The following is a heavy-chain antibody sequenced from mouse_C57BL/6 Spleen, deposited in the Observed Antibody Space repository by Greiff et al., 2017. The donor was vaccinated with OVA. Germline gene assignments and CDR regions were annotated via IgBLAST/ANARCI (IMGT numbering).Heavy chain of an antibody. D-gene: IGHD1-1*01. V-gene: IGHV1-53*01. CDR2: INPSNGGT. Sequence: VQLQESGTELVKPGASVKLSCKASGYTFTSYWMHWVKQRPGQGLEWIGNINPSNGGTNYNEKFKSKATLTVDKSSSTAYMQLSSLTSEDSAVYYCARVGISYCNAMDYWGQGTSLTVSS. CDR1: GYTFTSYW. J-gene: IGHJ4*01. CDR3: ARVGISYCNAMDY.